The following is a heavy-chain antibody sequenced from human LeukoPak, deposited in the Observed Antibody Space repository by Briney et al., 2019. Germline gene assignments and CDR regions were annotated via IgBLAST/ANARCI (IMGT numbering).Heavy chain of an antibody. J-gene: IGHJ4*02. CDR3: ARFLVAGTAWRDGYNPQSSFDY. CDR1: GGTFSSYA. D-gene: IGHD5-24*01. CDR2: IIPIFGTA. Sequence: SVKVSCKASGGTFSSYAISWVRQAPGQGLEWMGGIIPIFGTANYAQKFQGRVTITTDESTSTAYMELSSLRSEDTAVYYCARFLVAGTAWRDGYNPQSSFDYWGQGTLVTVSS. V-gene: IGHV1-69*05.